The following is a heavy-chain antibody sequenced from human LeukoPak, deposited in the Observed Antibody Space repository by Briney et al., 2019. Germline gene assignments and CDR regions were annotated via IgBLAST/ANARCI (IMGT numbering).Heavy chain of an antibody. J-gene: IGHJ4*02. Sequence: SETLSLTCAVYGGSFSGYYWSWIRQPPGKGLEWIGEINHSGSTNYNPSLKSRVTISVDTSKNQFSLKLSSVTAADTAVYYCASRRRVYGSGSYFAYWGQGTLVTVSS. CDR1: GGSFSGYY. D-gene: IGHD3-10*01. CDR3: ASRRRVYGSGSYFAY. CDR2: INHSGST. V-gene: IGHV4-34*01.